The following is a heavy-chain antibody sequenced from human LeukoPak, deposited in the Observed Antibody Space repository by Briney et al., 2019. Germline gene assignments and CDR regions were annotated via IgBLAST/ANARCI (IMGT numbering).Heavy chain of an antibody. CDR3: ARGYCSGGSCYHFDS. V-gene: IGHV1-2*02. Sequence: ASVKVSCKASGYTFTSYGISWVRRAPRQGLEWMGWVNSNSGGTHYAQKFEGRVTMTRDTSISTAYMELSRLKIDDTALYYCARGYCSGGSCYHFDSWGQGTLVTVSS. D-gene: IGHD2-15*01. J-gene: IGHJ4*02. CDR2: VNSNSGGT. CDR1: GYTFTSYG.